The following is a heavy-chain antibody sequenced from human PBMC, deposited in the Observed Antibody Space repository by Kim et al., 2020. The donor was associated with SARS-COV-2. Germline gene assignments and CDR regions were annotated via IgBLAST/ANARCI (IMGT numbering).Heavy chain of an antibody. J-gene: IGHJ4*02. Sequence: AEAVKGRFTISRDYAKNSLYLQMNSLRAEDTAVYYCARGSYDFWSGAIYYWGQGTLVTVSS. D-gene: IGHD3-3*01. V-gene: IGHV3-21*01. CDR3: ARGSYDFWSGAIYY.